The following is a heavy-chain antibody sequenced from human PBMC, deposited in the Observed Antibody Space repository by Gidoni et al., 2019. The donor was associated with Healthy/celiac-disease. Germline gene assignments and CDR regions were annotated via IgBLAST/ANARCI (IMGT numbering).Heavy chain of an antibody. V-gene: IGHV4-34*01. CDR3: ARGPSRAHYGGNRPNFDY. CDR1: GGSFSGYY. CDR2: INHSGST. D-gene: IGHD4-17*01. J-gene: IGHJ4*02. Sequence: QVQLQQWGAGLLKPSETLSLTCAVYGGSFSGYYWSWIRQPPGKGLEWIGEINHSGSTNYNPSLKSRVTISVDTSKNQFSLKLSSVTAADTAVYYCARGPSRAHYGGNRPNFDYWGQGTLVTVSS.